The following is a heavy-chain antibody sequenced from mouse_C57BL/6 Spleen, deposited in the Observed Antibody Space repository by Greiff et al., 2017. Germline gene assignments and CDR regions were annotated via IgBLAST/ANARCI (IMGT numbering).Heavy chain of an antibody. CDR2: ISSGSSTI. CDR3: ARDSYDYFDY. J-gene: IGHJ2*01. Sequence: EVQGVESGGGLVKPGGSLKLSCAASGFTFSDYGMHWVRQAPEKGLEWVAYISSGSSTIYYSDTVKGRFTISRDNAKNTLFLQMTSLSSEDTAMYYCARDSYDYFDYWGQGTTLTVSS. CDR1: GFTFSDYG. D-gene: IGHD1-1*01. V-gene: IGHV5-17*01.